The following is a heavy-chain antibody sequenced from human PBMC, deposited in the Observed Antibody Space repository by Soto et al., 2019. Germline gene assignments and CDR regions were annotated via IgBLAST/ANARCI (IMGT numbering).Heavy chain of an antibody. CDR1: GGTFTYYG. V-gene: IGHV1-69*01. CDR2: IIPIIGPA. J-gene: IGHJ5*02. D-gene: IGHD3-22*01. Sequence: QVQLVQAGAEVKRPGSSVKLSCKASGGTFTYYGISWVRQAPGQGLEWMGGIIPIIGPATYAQKFQGRVTITADQATSTTYMELSSLGSEYTALYYCARDLGTTIAGPPRRETYGWLDPWGQGTLVTVSS. CDR3: ARDLGTTIAGPPRRETYGWLDP.